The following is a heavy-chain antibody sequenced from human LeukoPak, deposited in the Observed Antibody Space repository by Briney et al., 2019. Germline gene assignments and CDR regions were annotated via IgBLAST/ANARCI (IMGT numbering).Heavy chain of an antibody. Sequence: PGGSLRLSCAASGFTSSSYSMNWVRQAPGKGLEWVSSIGSSSSYIYYADSVKGRFSISRDNAKNSLYLQMNSLRAEDTAVYYCARGATVRAPPLDYWGQGTLVTVSS. CDR1: GFTSSSYS. J-gene: IGHJ4*02. D-gene: IGHD4-17*01. V-gene: IGHV3-21*01. CDR2: IGSSSSYI. CDR3: ARGATVRAPPLDY.